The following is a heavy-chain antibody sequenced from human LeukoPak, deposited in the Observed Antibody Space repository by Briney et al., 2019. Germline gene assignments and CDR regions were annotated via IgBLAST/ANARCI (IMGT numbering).Heavy chain of an antibody. J-gene: IGHJ4*02. CDR1: GFTVSSNY. Sequence: PGGSLRLSCAASGFTVSSNYMSWVRQAPGKGLEWVSVIYSGGSTYYADSVKGRFTISRDNSKNTLYLQMNSLRAEDTAVYYCAKAVAGDYFDYWGQGTLVTVSS. D-gene: IGHD6-19*01. CDR2: IYSGGST. V-gene: IGHV3-53*01. CDR3: AKAVAGDYFDY.